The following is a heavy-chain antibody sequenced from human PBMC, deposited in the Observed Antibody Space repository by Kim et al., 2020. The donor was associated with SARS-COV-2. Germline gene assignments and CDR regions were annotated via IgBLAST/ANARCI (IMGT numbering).Heavy chain of an antibody. J-gene: IGHJ4*02. CDR2: ITDSGNT. Sequence: GGSLRLSCAASGFIFSDYYMSWIRQAPGGGLDWVSVITDSGNTYYAESVKGRFTVSRDNAKNSLYLQMNSLRAEDTAVYYCATSSQRGYSYMSYWGQGTLVTVSS. V-gene: IGHV3-11*01. CDR3: ATSSQRGYSYMSY. D-gene: IGHD5-18*01. CDR1: GFIFSDYY.